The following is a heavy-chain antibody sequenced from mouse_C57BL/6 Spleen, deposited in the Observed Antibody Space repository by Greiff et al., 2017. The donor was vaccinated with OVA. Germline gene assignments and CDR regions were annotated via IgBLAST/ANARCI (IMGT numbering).Heavy chain of an antibody. CDR2: IYPGSGST. CDR1: GYTFTSYW. J-gene: IGHJ4*01. CDR3: ARWEYWDYYAMDY. D-gene: IGHD4-1*01. Sequence: QVQLQQPGAELVKPGASVKMSCKASGYTFTSYWITWVKQRPGQGLEWIGDIYPGSGSTNYNEKFKSKATLTVDTSSSTAYMQLSSLTSEDSAVYYCARWEYWDYYAMDYWGQGTSVTVSS. V-gene: IGHV1-55*01.